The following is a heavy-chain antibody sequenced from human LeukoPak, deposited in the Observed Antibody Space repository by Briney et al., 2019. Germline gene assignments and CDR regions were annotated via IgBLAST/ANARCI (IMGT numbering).Heavy chain of an antibody. CDR3: ARDPYGSGSYYYYYYYGMDV. D-gene: IGHD3-10*01. V-gene: IGHV3-30*04. Sequence: RGSLRLSCAASGFTFSSYAMHWVRQAPGKGLEGVAVISYDGSNKYYADSVKGRFTISRDNSKNTLYLQMNSLRAEDTAVYYCARDPYGSGSYYYYYYYGMDVWGKGTTVTVSS. CDR1: GFTFSSYA. J-gene: IGHJ6*04. CDR2: ISYDGSNK.